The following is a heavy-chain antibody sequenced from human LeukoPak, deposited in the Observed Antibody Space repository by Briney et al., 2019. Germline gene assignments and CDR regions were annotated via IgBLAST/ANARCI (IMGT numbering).Heavy chain of an antibody. CDR3: ARNAYGAQTPSDV. J-gene: IGHJ6*02. Sequence: GGSPRLSCAASGFTFSSYWMHWVRQAPGKGLVWVSRINSDGSSTSYADSVKGRFTISRDNAKNSLYLQMNSLRAEDTAVYYCARNAYGAQTPSDVWGQGTTVTVSS. V-gene: IGHV3-74*01. CDR2: INSDGSST. D-gene: IGHD4-17*01. CDR1: GFTFSSYW.